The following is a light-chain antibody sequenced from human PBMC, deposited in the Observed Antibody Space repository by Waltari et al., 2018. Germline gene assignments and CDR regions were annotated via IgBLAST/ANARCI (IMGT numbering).Light chain of an antibody. J-gene: IGKJ1*01. CDR3: QQYGNSVWT. CDR1: QSISSNY. V-gene: IGKV3-20*01. Sequence: EVVLTQFPDTLALSPGEGATLSCRASQSISSNYLAWYQQRPGQAPRLLLYGEAKRATGIPDRFSGSGSRTDFTLTISRREPEDVAVYYCQQYGNSVWTFGQGTKVEGK. CDR2: GEA.